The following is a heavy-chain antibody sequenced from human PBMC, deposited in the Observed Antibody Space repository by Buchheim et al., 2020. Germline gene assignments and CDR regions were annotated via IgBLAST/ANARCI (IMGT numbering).Heavy chain of an antibody. CDR1: GYTFTDSY. J-gene: IGHJ4*02. V-gene: IGHV1-2*02. CDR2: INPKTGVT. D-gene: IGHD3-3*01. CDR3: ARDRVSGYSTTFDY. Sequence: QVQLVQSEAEVKKPGASVKFFCKASGYTFTDSYIHWVRLAPGQGFEWMGWINPKTGVTNFIQKFKGRVTVTRDTTTSTAYMELSRLNSDDSAIYYCARDRVSGYSTTFDYWGQGA.